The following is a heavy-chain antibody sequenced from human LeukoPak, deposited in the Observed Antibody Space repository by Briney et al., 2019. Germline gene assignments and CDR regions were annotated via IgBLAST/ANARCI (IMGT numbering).Heavy chain of an antibody. Sequence: AGRSLRLSCAASGFTFSSYAMSWVRQAPGKGLEWVSAISGRGGSKYYADSVKGRFTISRDNSKNTLYLQMNSLRAEDTAVYYCAKGRRTTYYYGSGSYVFTRRFDYWGQGTLVTVSS. CDR2: ISGRGGSK. V-gene: IGHV3-23*01. D-gene: IGHD3-10*01. CDR1: GFTFSSYA. J-gene: IGHJ4*02. CDR3: AKGRRTTYYYGSGSYVFTRRFDY.